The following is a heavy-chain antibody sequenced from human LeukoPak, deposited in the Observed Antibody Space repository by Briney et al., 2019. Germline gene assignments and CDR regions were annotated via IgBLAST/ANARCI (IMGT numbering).Heavy chain of an antibody. Sequence: PSETLSLTCTVSGGSITSDYWSWIRQPPGRGLEWIGYIYYTGITNYNPSLKRRVTISVDTSKNQFSLKLSSVTAADTAVYYCARVSGYYSSDSWGQGTLVTVSS. CDR2: IYYTGIT. CDR1: GGSITSDY. V-gene: IGHV4-59*01. CDR3: ARVSGYYSSDS. J-gene: IGHJ4*02. D-gene: IGHD3-22*01.